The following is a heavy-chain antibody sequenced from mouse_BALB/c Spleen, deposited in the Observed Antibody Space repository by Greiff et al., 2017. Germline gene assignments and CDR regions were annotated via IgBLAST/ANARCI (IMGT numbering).Heavy chain of an antibody. Sequence: EVKLMESGGGLVQPGGSRKLSCAASGFTFSDYGMAWVRQAPGKGPEWVAFISNLAYSIYYADTVTGRFTISRENAKNTLYLEMSSLRSEDTAMYYCARKPQLGDYFDYWGQGTTLTVSS. CDR3: ARKPQLGDYFDY. J-gene: IGHJ2*01. D-gene: IGHD4-1*02. CDR1: GFTFSDYG. CDR2: ISNLAYSI. V-gene: IGHV5-15*02.